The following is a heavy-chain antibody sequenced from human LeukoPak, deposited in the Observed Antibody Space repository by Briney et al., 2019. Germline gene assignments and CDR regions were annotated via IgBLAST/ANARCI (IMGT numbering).Heavy chain of an antibody. CDR2: IKSDGST. J-gene: IGHJ1*01. CDR1: GFTFSSYW. V-gene: IGHV3-74*01. D-gene: IGHD3-22*01. Sequence: TGGSLRLSCAASGFTFSSYWMHWVRQAPGKGLVRVSRIKSDGSTRYADSVKGRFTISRDNAKNTVSLQMTSLRAEDTGVYYCARAPSEIGGYYPEYFRHWGQGTLVIVSS. CDR3: ARAPSEIGGYYPEYFRH.